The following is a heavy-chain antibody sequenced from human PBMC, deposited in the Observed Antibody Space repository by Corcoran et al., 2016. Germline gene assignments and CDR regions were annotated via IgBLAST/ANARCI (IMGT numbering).Heavy chain of an antibody. CDR2: IYYSGST. CDR3: AAGSSDFWSGYYQPPYYYYGMDV. Sequence: QLQLQESGPGLVKPSETLSLTCTVSGGSISSSSYYWGWIRQPPGKGLEWIGSIYYSGSTYYNPSLKSRVTISVDTSKNQFSLKLSSVTAADTAGYYCAAGSSDFWSGYYQPPYYYYGMDVWGQGTTVTVSS. D-gene: IGHD3-3*01. J-gene: IGHJ6*02. CDR1: GGSISSSSYY. V-gene: IGHV4-39*07.